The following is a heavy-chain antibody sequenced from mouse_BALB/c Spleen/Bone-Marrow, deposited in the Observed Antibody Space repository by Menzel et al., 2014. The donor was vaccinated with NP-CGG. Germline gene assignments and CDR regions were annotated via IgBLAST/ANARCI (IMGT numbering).Heavy chain of an antibody. D-gene: IGHD2-14*01. J-gene: IGHJ3*01. CDR3: ARGYFAY. CDR2: INPSNGRT. CDR1: GYTFTSYW. V-gene: IGHV1S81*02. Sequence: QVHVKQSGAELVKPGASVKLSCKASGYTFTSYWMHSVKQRPGQGLEWIGEINPSNGRTNYNEKFKSKATLTVDKSSSTAYMQLSSLTSEDSAVYYCARGYFAYWGQGTLVTVSA.